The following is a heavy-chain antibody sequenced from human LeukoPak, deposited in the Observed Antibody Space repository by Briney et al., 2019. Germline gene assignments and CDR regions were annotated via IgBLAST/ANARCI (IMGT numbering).Heavy chain of an antibody. Sequence: GGSLRLSCAASGFSFSSYNMAWVRPFPGKGLEWVSAVDGNGAQTHYSDSVRGRFTISRDNTKNTVYLQMNSLTADDTAVYYCAREIAWLPLITVDTWGQGSPVTVSP. J-gene: IGHJ4*02. V-gene: IGHV3-23*01. CDR2: VDGNGAQT. CDR3: AREIAWLPLITVDT. CDR1: GFSFSSYN. D-gene: IGHD1-20*01.